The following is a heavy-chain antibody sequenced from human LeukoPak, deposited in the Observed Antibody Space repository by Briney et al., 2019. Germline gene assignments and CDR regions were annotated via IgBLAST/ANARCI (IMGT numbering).Heavy chain of an antibody. V-gene: IGHV4-39*01. D-gene: IGHD3-3*01. CDR1: GGSISSSSYY. Sequence: SETLSLTCAVSGGSISSSSYYWGWIRQPPGKGLEWIGSIYYSGSTYYNPSLKSRVTISVDTSKNQFSLKLSSVTAADTAVYYCASRDDFWSGYYSYSGNYKDRDYWGQGTLVTVSS. CDR2: IYYSGST. J-gene: IGHJ4*02. CDR3: ASRDDFWSGYYSYSGNYKDRDY.